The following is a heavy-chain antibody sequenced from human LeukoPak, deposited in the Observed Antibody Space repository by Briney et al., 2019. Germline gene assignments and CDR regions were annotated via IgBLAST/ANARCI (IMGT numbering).Heavy chain of an antibody. Sequence: TGGSLRLSCATSGLIFSSYWMCWVRQAPGKGLEWVANIKSDGSEEYYGDSVKGRFTISRDNAKNSLYLQMNSLRVEDTAVYYCARGDLWLGHWGQGSLVTVSS. V-gene: IGHV3-7*01. D-gene: IGHD3-10*01. CDR3: ARGDLWLGH. CDR1: GLIFSSYW. CDR2: IKSDGSEE. J-gene: IGHJ4*02.